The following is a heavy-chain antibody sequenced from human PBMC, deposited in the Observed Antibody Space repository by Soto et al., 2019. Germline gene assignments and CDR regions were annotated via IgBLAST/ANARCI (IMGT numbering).Heavy chain of an antibody. J-gene: IGHJ4*02. Sequence: GGSLRLSCTASGFTFSDYAMSWVRQPPGKGLEWVSVISAGGSTYYADSVKGRFTVSRANSKNTLYLQMNSLRAEDTAVYYCANVPFWCGSTSCYMGGLDYWGQGTLVTVSS. D-gene: IGHD2-2*02. CDR2: ISAGGST. CDR3: ANVPFWCGSTSCYMGGLDY. V-gene: IGHV3-23*01. CDR1: GFTFSDYA.